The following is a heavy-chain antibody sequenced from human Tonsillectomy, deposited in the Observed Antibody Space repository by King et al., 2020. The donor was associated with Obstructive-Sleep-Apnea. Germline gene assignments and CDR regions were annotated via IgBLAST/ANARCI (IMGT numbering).Heavy chain of an antibody. CDR2: INPNSGGT. V-gene: IGHV1-2*02. J-gene: IGHJ4*02. CDR3: AREEVTGPSGGYFDY. D-gene: IGHD2-21*02. CDR1: GASISSRSYY. Sequence: VQLQESGPGLVKPSETLSLICTVSGASISSRSYYWGWIRQPPGKGLEWMGWINPNSGGTNYAQKFQGRVTMTGDTSISTAYMELRRLRSDDTAVYYCAREEVTGPSGGYFDYWGQGTLVTVSS.